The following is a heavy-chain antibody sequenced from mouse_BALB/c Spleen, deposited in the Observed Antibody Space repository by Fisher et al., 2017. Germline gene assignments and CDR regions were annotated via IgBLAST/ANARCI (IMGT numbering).Heavy chain of an antibody. Sequence: KFKGKATITADTSSNTAYLQLSSLTSEDTAVYYCAGTVVGDWYFDVWGAGTTVTVSS. J-gene: IGHJ1*01. V-gene: IGHV14-2*02. D-gene: IGHD1-1*01. CDR3: AGTVVGDWYFDV.